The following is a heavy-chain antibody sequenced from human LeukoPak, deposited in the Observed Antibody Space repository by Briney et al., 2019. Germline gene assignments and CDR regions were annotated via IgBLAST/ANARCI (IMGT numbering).Heavy chain of an antibody. CDR3: AKATEYSSRPFDY. J-gene: IGHJ4*02. D-gene: IGHD6-13*01. V-gene: IGHV3-23*01. CDR2: ISGSGGST. Sequence: GGSLRLSCAASGFTFNSYAMSWVRQAPGKGLEWVSAISGSGGSTYYADSVKGRFTISRDNSKNTLYLQMNSLRAEDTAVYYCAKATEYSSRPFDYWGQGTLVTVSS. CDR1: GFTFNSYA.